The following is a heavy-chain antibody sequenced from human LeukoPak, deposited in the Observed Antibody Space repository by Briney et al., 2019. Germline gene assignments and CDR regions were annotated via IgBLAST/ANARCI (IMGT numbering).Heavy chain of an antibody. D-gene: IGHD6-6*01. Sequence: SETLSLTCAVYGGSLSGYYWSWIRQPPGKGLEWIGEIIHRGSTNYNPSLKSRLTISVDTSKNQFSLKLSSVTAADTAVYYCARGDTVAARPGRFDYWGQGTLVTVSS. CDR3: ARGDTVAARPGRFDY. CDR2: IIHRGST. J-gene: IGHJ4*02. V-gene: IGHV4-34*01. CDR1: GGSLSGYY.